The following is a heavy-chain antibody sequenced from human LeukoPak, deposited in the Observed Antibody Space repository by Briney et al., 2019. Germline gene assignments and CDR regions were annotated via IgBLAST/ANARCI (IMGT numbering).Heavy chain of an antibody. CDR1: GGSISSYY. CDR3: ASSLQSQLRYFDWQPFGY. V-gene: IGHV4-59*01. Sequence: SETLSLTCTVSGGSISSYYWSWIRQPPGKGLEWIGYIYYSGSTNYNPSLKSRVTISVDTSKNQFSLKLSSVTAADTAVYYCASSLQSQLRYFDWQPFGYWGQGTLVTVSS. J-gene: IGHJ4*02. D-gene: IGHD3-9*01. CDR2: IYYSGST.